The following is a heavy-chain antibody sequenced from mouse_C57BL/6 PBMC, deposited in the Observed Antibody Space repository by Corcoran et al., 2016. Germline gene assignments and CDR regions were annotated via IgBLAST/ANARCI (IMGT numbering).Heavy chain of an antibody. CDR2: IYPGSGNT. Sequence: QVQLKQSGAELVRPGASVKLSCKASGYTFTDYYINWVKQMPGQGLERIARIYPGSGNTYYNEKFKGKATLSAEKSSSTAYMQLSSLTSEDSAVYFCAREGGTGDYYAMDYWGQGTSVTVSS. CDR3: AREGGTGDYYAMDY. D-gene: IGHD4-1*01. CDR1: GYTFTDYY. J-gene: IGHJ4*01. V-gene: IGHV1-76*01.